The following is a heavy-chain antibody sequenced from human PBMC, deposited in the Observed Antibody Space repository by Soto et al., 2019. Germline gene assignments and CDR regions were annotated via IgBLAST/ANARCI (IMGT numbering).Heavy chain of an antibody. CDR3: ARGGYYDILTGYLYDLYY. D-gene: IGHD3-9*01. CDR2: ISAYNGNT. Sequence: ASVKVSCKASGYTFTSYGISWVRQAPGQGLEWMGWISAYNGNTNYAQKLQGRVTMTRDASTSTVYMELSSLRSEDTAVYYCARGGYYDILTGYLYDLYYWGQGTLVTVSS. CDR1: GYTFTSYG. V-gene: IGHV1-18*01. J-gene: IGHJ4*02.